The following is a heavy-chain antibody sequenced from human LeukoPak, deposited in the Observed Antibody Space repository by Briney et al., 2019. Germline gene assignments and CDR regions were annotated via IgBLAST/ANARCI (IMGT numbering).Heavy chain of an antibody. Sequence: GGSLRLSCAASGFTFSSYEMNWVRQAPGKGLEWVSYISSSGSTIYYADSVKSRFTISRDNAKNSLYLQMNSLRAEDTAVYYCARDRGYYDGSGYHPYFDYWGQGTLVTVSS. D-gene: IGHD3-22*01. CDR1: GFTFSSYE. CDR3: ARDRGYYDGSGYHPYFDY. J-gene: IGHJ4*02. V-gene: IGHV3-48*03. CDR2: ISSSGSTI.